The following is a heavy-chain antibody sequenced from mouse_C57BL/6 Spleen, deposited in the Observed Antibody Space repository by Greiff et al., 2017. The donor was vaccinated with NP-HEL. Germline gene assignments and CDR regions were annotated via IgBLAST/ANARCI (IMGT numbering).Heavy chain of an antibody. D-gene: IGHD1-1*01. CDR1: GYSFTGYY. V-gene: IGHV1-42*01. CDR3: ARTVVEDYAMDY. CDR2: INPSTGGT. J-gene: IGHJ4*01. Sequence: VQLKQSGPELVKPGASVKISCKASGYSFTGYYMNWVKQSPEKSLEWIGEINPSTGGTTYNQKFKAKATLTVDKSSSTAYMQLKSLTSEDSAVYYCARTVVEDYAMDYWGQGTSVTVSS.